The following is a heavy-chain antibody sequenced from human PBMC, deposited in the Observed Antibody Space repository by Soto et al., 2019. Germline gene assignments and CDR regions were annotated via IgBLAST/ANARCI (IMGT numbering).Heavy chain of an antibody. CDR3: AKDLYSGYDFFFDY. V-gene: IGHV3-30*18. J-gene: IGHJ4*02. CDR2: ISYDGSDK. Sequence: GGSLRLSCAASGFTFNNYGMHWVRQAPGKGLEWVAIISYDGSDKSYADSVKGRFTISRDNSKNTLYLQMNSLRPEDTAVYYCAKDLYSGYDFFFDYWGRGTLVTVSS. CDR1: GFTFNNYG. D-gene: IGHD5-12*01.